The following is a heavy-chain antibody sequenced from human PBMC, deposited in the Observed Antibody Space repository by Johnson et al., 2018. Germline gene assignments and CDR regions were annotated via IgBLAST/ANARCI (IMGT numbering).Heavy chain of an antibody. D-gene: IGHD3-3*01. J-gene: IGHJ4*02. Sequence: VQLVQSGGGLVQPGRSLRLSCAASGFTFSNSDMNWVHQAPGKGLEWVSAISGSGGSTYYADSVKGRFTISRDNSKNTLYLQMSSLSPAGTAVYFCAKSPGEGLWSGDFDYWGQGTLVTVSS. CDR3: AKSPGEGLWSGDFDY. V-gene: IGHV3-23*04. CDR1: GFTFSNSD. CDR2: ISGSGGST.